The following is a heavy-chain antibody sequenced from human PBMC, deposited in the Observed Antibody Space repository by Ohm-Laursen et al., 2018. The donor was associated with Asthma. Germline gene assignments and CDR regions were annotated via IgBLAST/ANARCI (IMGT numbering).Heavy chain of an antibody. CDR1: GGTFSSYA. CDR2: IIPIFGIA. J-gene: IGHJ4*02. D-gene: IGHD2/OR15-2a*01. CDR3: ARDQGGNKDFDY. Sequence: SVKVSCKTSGGTFSSYAISWVRQAPGQGLEWMGGIIPIFGIANYAQKFQGRVTITADKSTSTAYMELSSLRSEDTAVYYCARDQGGNKDFDYWGQGTLVTVSS. V-gene: IGHV1-69*10.